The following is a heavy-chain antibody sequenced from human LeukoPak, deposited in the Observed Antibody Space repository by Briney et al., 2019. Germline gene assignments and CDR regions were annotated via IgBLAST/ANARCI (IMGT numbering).Heavy chain of an antibody. V-gene: IGHV4-34*01. Sequence: PSETLSLTCAVYGGSFSGYYWSWIRQPPGKGLEWIGEINHSGSTNYNPSLKSRVTISVDTSKNQFSLKLSSVTAADTAVYYRARGHSSGWEMYYFDYWGQGTLVTVSS. D-gene: IGHD6-19*01. CDR2: INHSGST. CDR1: GGSFSGYY. CDR3: ARGHSSGWEMYYFDY. J-gene: IGHJ4*02.